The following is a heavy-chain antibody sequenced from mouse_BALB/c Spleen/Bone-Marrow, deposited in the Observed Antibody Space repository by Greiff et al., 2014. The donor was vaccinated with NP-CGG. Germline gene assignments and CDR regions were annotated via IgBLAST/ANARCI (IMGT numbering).Heavy chain of an antibody. J-gene: IGHJ3*01. CDR2: IWAGGST. CDR3: ARDGDYDEGAWFAY. V-gene: IGHV2-9*02. D-gene: IGHD2-4*01. CDR1: GFSLTSYG. Sequence: VNVVESGPGLVAPSQSLSITCTVSGFSLTSYGVHWVRQPPGKGLEWLGVIWAGGSTNYNSALMSRLSISKDNSKSQVFLKMNSLQTDDTAMYYCARDGDYDEGAWFAYWGQGTLVTVSA.